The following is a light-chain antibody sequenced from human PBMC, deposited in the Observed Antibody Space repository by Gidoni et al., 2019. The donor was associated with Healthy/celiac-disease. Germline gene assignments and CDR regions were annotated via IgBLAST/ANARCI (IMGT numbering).Light chain of an antibody. CDR3: MIWHSSAWV. CDR2: YKSDSDK. CDR1: SGINVGTYR. V-gene: IGLV5-45*02. J-gene: IGLJ3*02. Sequence: QAVLTQPPSPSASPGASASPTCTLRSGINVGTYRIYWYQQKPGSPPQYLLRYKSDSDKQQGSGVPSRFSGSKDASANAGILLISGLQSEDEADYSCMIWHSSAWVFGGGTKLTVL.